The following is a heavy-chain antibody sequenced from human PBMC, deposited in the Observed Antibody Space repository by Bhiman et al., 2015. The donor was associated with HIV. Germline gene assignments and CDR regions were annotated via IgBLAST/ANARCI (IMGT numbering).Heavy chain of an antibody. V-gene: IGHV3-21*01. CDR1: GFTFSSYS. CDR3: TRAPNHYYYMDV. CDR2: IISSSRYM. J-gene: IGHJ6*03. Sequence: EVQLVESGGGLVKPGGSLRLSCAASGFTFSSYSMTWVRQAPGKGLEWVSSIISSSRYMYYADSVKGRFTISRDNAKNSLYLQMNSLRGDDTAVYFCTRAPNHYYYMDVWGKGTTVTVSS.